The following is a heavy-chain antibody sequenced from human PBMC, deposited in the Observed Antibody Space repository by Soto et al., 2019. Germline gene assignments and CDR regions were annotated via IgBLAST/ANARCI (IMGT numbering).Heavy chain of an antibody. Sequence: GASVKVSCKASGYTFTSYGISWVRQAPGQGLEWMGWISAYNGNTNYAQKLQGRVTMTTDTSTSTAYMELRSLRSDDTAVYYCARIRFLEWFPAEFDYWGQGTLVTVSS. CDR2: ISAYNGNT. D-gene: IGHD3-3*01. J-gene: IGHJ4*02. CDR1: GYTFTSYG. CDR3: ARIRFLEWFPAEFDY. V-gene: IGHV1-18*01.